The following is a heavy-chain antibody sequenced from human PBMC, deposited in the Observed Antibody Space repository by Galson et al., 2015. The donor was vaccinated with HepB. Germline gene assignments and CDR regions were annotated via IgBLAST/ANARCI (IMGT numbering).Heavy chain of an antibody. CDR2: IDYRGNS. J-gene: IGHJ4*02. CDR3: ARFSAYRLNFDS. D-gene: IGHD3-22*01. Sequence: SETLSLTCTVSDGSTNNNYWSWIRQPPGKGLEWIGYIDYRGNSNYSPSLRSRVTISLDTSKNQFSLNLTSVTAADTAVYYCARFSAYRLNFDSWGQGTLVTVSS. CDR1: DGSTNNNY. V-gene: IGHV4-59*03.